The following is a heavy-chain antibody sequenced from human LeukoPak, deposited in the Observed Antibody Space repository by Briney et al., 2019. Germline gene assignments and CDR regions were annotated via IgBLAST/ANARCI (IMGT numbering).Heavy chain of an antibody. CDR2: IIPILGIA. CDR3: ARDSGYDSDYARVFDY. D-gene: IGHD5-12*01. Sequence: SVKVSCKASGGTFSSYAISWVRQAPGQGLEWMGRIIPILGIANYAQKFQGRVTITADKSTSTAYMELSSLRSEDTAVYYCARDSGYDSDYARVFDYWGQGTLVTVSS. J-gene: IGHJ4*02. V-gene: IGHV1-69*04. CDR1: GGTFSSYA.